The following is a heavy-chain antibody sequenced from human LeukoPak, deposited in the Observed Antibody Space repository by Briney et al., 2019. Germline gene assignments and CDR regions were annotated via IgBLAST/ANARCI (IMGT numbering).Heavy chain of an antibody. V-gene: IGHV4-4*09. CDR2: IYTSGST. CDR3: ARFSNRIDYFDY. Sequence: SETLSLTCTVSGGSISSYYWSWIRQPPGKGLEWIGYIYTSGSTYYNPSLKSRVTISVDTSKNQFSLELSSVTAADTAVYYCARFSNRIDYFDYWGQGTLVTVSS. J-gene: IGHJ4*02. CDR1: GGSISSYY. D-gene: IGHD1-14*01.